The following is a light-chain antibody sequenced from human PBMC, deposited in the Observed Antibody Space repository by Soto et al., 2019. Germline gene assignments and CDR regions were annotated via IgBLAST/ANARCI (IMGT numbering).Light chain of an antibody. J-gene: IGKJ1*01. CDR2: GAS. V-gene: IGKV1-5*01. CDR1: ESITTW. Sequence: DIQMTQSPSTLSASVGDRVTITCRASESITTWLAWYQHKPGKAPKLLIYGASSLESGVPSRFSGSGSGTEFTLTINGLQPDDFATYYCQQYTSYSGTFGQGTKVE. CDR3: QQYTSYSGT.